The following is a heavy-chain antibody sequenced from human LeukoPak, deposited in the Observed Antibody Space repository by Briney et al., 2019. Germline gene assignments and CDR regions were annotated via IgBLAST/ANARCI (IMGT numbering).Heavy chain of an antibody. J-gene: IGHJ4*02. D-gene: IGHD3-10*01. Sequence: GSLRLSCAASGFTFSDYYMSWIRQAPGKGLEWIGSFFHTGISHYNPSLRSRVTMSVDASKNQFSLRLSSVTAADTAVYYCARVNGYDSGSYSFDYWGQGTLVTVSS. V-gene: IGHV4-38-2*01. CDR2: FFHTGIS. CDR1: GFTFSDYY. CDR3: ARVNGYDSGSYSFDY.